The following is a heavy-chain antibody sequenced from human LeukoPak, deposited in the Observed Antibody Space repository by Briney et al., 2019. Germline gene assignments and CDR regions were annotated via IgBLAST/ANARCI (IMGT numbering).Heavy chain of an antibody. CDR3: AKDVVTHRSYYYYYMDV. Sequence: GGSLRLSCAASGFTFSSYGMHWVRQAPGKGLEWVAFIRYDGSNKYYADSVKGRFTISRDNPKNTLYLQMNSLRAEDTAVYYCAKDVVTHRSYYYYYMDVWGKGTTVTVSS. CDR2: IRYDGSNK. V-gene: IGHV3-30*02. D-gene: IGHD4-23*01. J-gene: IGHJ6*03. CDR1: GFTFSSYG.